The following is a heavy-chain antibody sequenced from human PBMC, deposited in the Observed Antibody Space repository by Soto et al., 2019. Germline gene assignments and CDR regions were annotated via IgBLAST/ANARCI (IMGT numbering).Heavy chain of an antibody. CDR1: GFTFSDYY. Sequence: PGGSLRLSCAASGFTFSDYYMSWIRQAPGKGLEWVSYISSSGSTIYYADSVKGRFTISRDNAKNSLYLQMNSLRAEDTAVYYCARRRDVALAYYFDYWGQGTLVTVSS. CDR3: ARRRDVALAYYFDY. CDR2: ISSSGSTI. J-gene: IGHJ4*02. D-gene: IGHD6-19*01. V-gene: IGHV3-11*01.